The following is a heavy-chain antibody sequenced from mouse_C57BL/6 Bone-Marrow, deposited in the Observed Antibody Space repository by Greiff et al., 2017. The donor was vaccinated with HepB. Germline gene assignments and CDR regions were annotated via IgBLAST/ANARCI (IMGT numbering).Heavy chain of an antibody. D-gene: IGHD1-1*01. Sequence: QVQLQQSGAELARPGASVKLSCKASGYTFTSYGISWVKQRTGQGLEWIGEIYPRSGNTYYNEKFKGKATLTADKSSSTAYMELRSLTSEDSAVYFCARREITTVVGAMDYWGQGTSVTVSS. CDR2: IYPRSGNT. J-gene: IGHJ4*01. CDR3: ARREITTVVGAMDY. CDR1: GYTFTSYG. V-gene: IGHV1-81*01.